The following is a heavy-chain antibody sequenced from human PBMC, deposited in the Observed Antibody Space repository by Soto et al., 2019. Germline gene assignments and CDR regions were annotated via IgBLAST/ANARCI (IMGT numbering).Heavy chain of an antibody. CDR1: GYTFSGFY. V-gene: IGHV1-2*02. J-gene: IGHJ4*02. Sequence: ASVKVSCKASGYTFSGFYMHWVRQAPGQGLEWMGWINPNSGGTKSAEKFQGRVTMTRDTSISTAYMELSRLTSDDTAVYYCASAAVTGTAGLHFWGQGTQVTVS. CDR2: INPNSGGT. D-gene: IGHD6-19*01. CDR3: ASAAVTGTAGLHF.